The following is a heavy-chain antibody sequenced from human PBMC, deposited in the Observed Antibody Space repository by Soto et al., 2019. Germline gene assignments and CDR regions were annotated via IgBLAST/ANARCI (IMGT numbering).Heavy chain of an antibody. CDR3: ARERGVLRYFDWSPQPYYFYRMDV. Sequence: GASVKVSCNASGYSFTNYYMHWVRQAPGQGFEWMGIIHPSGGSTNYAQKFRGRVTMTRDTSTSTVYMELSSLRSDDTAVYYCARERGVLRYFDWSPQPYYFYRMDVWGQGTSVTVSS. CDR1: GYSFTNYY. CDR2: IHPSGGST. J-gene: IGHJ6*02. D-gene: IGHD3-9*01. V-gene: IGHV1-46*01.